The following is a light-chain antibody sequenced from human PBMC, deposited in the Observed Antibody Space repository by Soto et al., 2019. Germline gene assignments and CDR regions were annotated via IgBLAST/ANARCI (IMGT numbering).Light chain of an antibody. J-gene: IGLJ1*01. CDR2: DVS. CDR1: SSDVGGYNY. V-gene: IGLV2-14*03. Sequence: QSALTQPASVSGSPGQSITISCTGTSSDVGGYNYVSWYQHHPGKAPKLMIYDVSVRPSGVSNRFSGSKSGNTASLTISGLQAEDEAAYYCSSYSGGSTLYVFGTGTKLTVL. CDR3: SSYSGGSTLYV.